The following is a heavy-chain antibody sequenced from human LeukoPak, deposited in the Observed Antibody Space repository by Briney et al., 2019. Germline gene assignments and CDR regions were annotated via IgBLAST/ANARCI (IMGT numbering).Heavy chain of an antibody. CDR3: VRDLGINTGWYGFDS. D-gene: IGHD6-19*01. V-gene: IGHV4-4*07. J-gene: IGHJ4*02. CDR2: IHASEIT. Sequence: PSETLSLTCNVSGGSINVDYITDYWSWIRQPAGKGLEWIGRIHASEITSYNPSFRGRVTVSLDKSMNQVSLHLASVTAADTAVYYCVRDLGINTGWYGFDSWGPGIPVTVSS. CDR1: GGSINVDYITDY.